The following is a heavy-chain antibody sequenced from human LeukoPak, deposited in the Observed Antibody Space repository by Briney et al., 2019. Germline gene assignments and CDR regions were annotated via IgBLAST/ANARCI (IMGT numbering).Heavy chain of an antibody. D-gene: IGHD5-18*01. J-gene: IGHJ6*03. Sequence: SETLSLTCTVSGGSTTNNNHYWAWIRQPPGKGLEWLGVISHSGSTSSHPSLKSRDTMSVDMSNSHFSLRLSSVTAADTAVYFCARRGYSFGYSSRPEYYYYMDVWGKGTTVTVSS. CDR2: ISHSGST. CDR3: ARRGYSFGYSSRPEYYYYMDV. V-gene: IGHV4-39*02. CDR1: GGSTTNNNHY.